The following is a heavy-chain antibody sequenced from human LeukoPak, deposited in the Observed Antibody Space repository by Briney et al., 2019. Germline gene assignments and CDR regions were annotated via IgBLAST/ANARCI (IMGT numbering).Heavy chain of an antibody. J-gene: IGHJ4*02. CDR2: ISGSGGST. D-gene: IGHD2-2*01. CDR3: AKRAEVVPIVVVPAAMNY. Sequence: GGSLRLSCAASGFTFSSYAMSWVRQAPGKGLEWVSAISGSGGSTYYADSVKGRFTISRDNSKNTLYLQMNSLRAEDTAVYYCAKRAEVVPIVVVPAAMNYWGQGTLVTVSA. V-gene: IGHV3-23*01. CDR1: GFTFSSYA.